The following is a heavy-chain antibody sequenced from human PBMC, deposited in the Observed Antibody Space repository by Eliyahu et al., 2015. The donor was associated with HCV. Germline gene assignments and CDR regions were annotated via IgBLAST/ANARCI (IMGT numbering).Heavy chain of an antibody. CDR3: ARVVPLAEDYDILTGYYSHAFDI. CDR2: IYHSGST. Sequence: QVQLQESGPGLVKPSXTLSLTCXVXGYSISSXYSWGWLRQPPGKGLEWIGSIYHSGSTYYNPSLKSRVTISVDTSKNQFSLKLSSVTAADTAVYYCARVVPLAEDYDILTGYYSHAFDIWGQGTMVTVSS. J-gene: IGHJ3*02. V-gene: IGHV4-38-2*02. CDR1: GYSISSXYS. D-gene: IGHD3-9*01.